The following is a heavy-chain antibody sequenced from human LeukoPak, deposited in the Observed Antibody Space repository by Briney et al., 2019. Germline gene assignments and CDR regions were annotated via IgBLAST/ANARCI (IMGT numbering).Heavy chain of an antibody. V-gene: IGHV4-61*01. CDR2: IYYSGST. Sequence: KTSETLSLTCTASGGSISSSSYYWGWIRQPPGKGLEWIGYIYYSGSTNYNPSLKSRVTISVDTSKNQFSLKLSSVTAADTAVYYCARDSTTHTYYDYVWGSYRYWDAFDIWGQGTMVTVSS. CDR1: GGSISSSSYY. CDR3: ARDSTTHTYYDYVWGSYRYWDAFDI. D-gene: IGHD3-16*02. J-gene: IGHJ3*02.